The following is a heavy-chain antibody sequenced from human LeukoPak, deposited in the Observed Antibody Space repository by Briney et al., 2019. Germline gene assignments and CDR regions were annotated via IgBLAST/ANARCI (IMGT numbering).Heavy chain of an antibody. V-gene: IGHV4-59*12. D-gene: IGHD6-19*01. CDR1: GGSISRDY. CDR3: ARVGSQWLARGYFDY. J-gene: IGHJ4*02. Sequence: SETLSLTCTVSGGSISRDYWSWIRQPPGKGLEWIGYIYYTGSTNYNPSLKSRVTISVDTSKNQFSLKLSSVTAADTAVYYCARVGSQWLARGYFDYWGQGTLVTVSS. CDR2: IYYTGST.